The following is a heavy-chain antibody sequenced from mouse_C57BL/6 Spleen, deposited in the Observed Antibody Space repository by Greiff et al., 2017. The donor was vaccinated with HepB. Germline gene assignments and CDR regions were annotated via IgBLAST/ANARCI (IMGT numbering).Heavy chain of an antibody. D-gene: IGHD1-1*01. CDR3: KRAPFGTTVVPFAY. Sequence: VQLQQSGTVLARPGASVKMSCKTSGYTFTSYWMHWVKQRPGQGLEWIGDIYPGNSDTSYNQKFKGKAKLTAVTSASTAYMELSSLTNEDSAVYYCKRAPFGTTVVPFAYWGQGTLVTVSA. CDR1: GYTFTSYW. J-gene: IGHJ3*01. CDR2: IYPGNSDT. V-gene: IGHV1-5*01.